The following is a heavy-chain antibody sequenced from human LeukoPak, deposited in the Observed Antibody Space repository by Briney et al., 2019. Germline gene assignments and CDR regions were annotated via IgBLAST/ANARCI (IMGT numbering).Heavy chain of an antibody. V-gene: IGHV4-39*07. CDR1: GDSIKSNNLY. CDR3: ARVRASMVRGARHYYYYGMDV. J-gene: IGHJ6*02. D-gene: IGHD3-10*01. CDR2: INYGGDT. Sequence: SETLSLTCTVSGDSIKSNNLYWGWIRQPPGKGLEWIGSINYGGDTNYNPSLKSRVTISVDTSKNQFSLKLSSVTAADTAVYYCARVRASMVRGARHYYYYGMDVWGQGTTVTVSS.